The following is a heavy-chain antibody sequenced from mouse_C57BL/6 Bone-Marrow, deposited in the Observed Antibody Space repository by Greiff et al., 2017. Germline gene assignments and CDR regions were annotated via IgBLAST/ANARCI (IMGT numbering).Heavy chain of an antibody. Sequence: EVKLVESEGGLVQPGSSMKLSCTASGFTFSDYYMAWVRQVPEKGLEWVANINYDGSSTYYLDSLKSRFIISRDNAKNILYLQMSSLKSEDTATYYCARVELGRAMDYWGQGTSVTVSS. V-gene: IGHV5-16*01. CDR1: GFTFSDYY. D-gene: IGHD4-1*01. CDR3: ARVELGRAMDY. J-gene: IGHJ4*01. CDR2: INYDGSST.